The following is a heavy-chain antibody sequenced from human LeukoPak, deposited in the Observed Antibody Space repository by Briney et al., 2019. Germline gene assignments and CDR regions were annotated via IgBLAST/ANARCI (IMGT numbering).Heavy chain of an antibody. Sequence: MASETLSPTCAVSGGFFSGYYWYWIRQPPGKGLEWIVEINHGESTNYNPSLKSRATLSVDTSKNQFSLKLTSVTAPDTAVYYCARGRTYYYDTSGYYPSIYYGMDVWGQGTTVIVSS. J-gene: IGHJ6*02. CDR3: ARGRTYYYDTSGYYPSIYYGMDV. D-gene: IGHD3-22*01. V-gene: IGHV4-34*01. CDR2: INHGEST. CDR1: GGFFSGYY.